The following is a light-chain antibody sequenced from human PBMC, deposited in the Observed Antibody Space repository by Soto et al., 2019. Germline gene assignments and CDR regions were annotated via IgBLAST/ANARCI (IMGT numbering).Light chain of an antibody. CDR3: QQYGISQLT. V-gene: IGKV3-20*01. CDR2: GAS. Sequence: EIVLTQSPGTLSLSPGERATLSCRASQSVSSSYLAWYQQKPGQAHRLLIYGASNRATGIPDRFSGSGSGTDFTLTISRLEPEDFAVYYCQQYGISQLTFGGGTKVEIK. CDR1: QSVSSSY. J-gene: IGKJ4*01.